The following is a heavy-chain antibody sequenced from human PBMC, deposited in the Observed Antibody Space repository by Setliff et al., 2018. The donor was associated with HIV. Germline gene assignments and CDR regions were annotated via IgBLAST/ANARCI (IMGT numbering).Heavy chain of an antibody. CDR3: ARDIWAYGLMGS. D-gene: IGHD4-17*01. J-gene: IGHJ5*02. CDR1: GGSFSGFY. CDR2: IKHGGSA. Sequence: SETLSLTCAVYGGSFSGFYWTWIRQPPGKGLEWIGEIKHGGSANYNPSLKSRVTLSLDNSKNQFSLKLTSVTAADTAVYYCARDIWAYGLMGSWGQGTLVTVSS. V-gene: IGHV4-34*01.